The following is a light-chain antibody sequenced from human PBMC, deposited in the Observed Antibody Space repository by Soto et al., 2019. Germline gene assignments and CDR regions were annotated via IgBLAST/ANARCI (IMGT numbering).Light chain of an antibody. Sequence: IQLTQSPSSLSASAGDRVTITCRVSQGIRSYLAWYQQKPGKAPKLLIYATSTLQSGVPSRFSGSGSGTDFTLTISSLQPEDVASYYCQEYNSLLYTFGQGTKLEIK. CDR2: ATS. CDR1: QGIRSY. V-gene: IGKV1-9*01. CDR3: QEYNSLLYT. J-gene: IGKJ2*01.